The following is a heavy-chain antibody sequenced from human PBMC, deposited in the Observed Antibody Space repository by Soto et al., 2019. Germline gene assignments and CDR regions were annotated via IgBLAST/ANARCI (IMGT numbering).Heavy chain of an antibody. V-gene: IGHV3-48*02. J-gene: IGHJ4*02. CDR2: ISSSSTTI. CDR1: GFIFSSYS. D-gene: IGHD2-21*02. CDR3: ARGCGGDCFRSDS. Sequence: EVQLVESGGGLVQPGGTLRLSCEASGFIFSSYSMNWVRRAPGKGLEWVSYISSSSTTIYYAGSVKGRFTISRDNAKNSLYLQMSSLRDEDTAVYYCARGCGGDCFRSDSWGQGTLVTVSS.